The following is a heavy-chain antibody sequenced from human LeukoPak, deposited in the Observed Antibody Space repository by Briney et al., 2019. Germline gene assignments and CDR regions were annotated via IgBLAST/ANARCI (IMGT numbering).Heavy chain of an antibody. D-gene: IGHD3-22*01. CDR3: ARASYDSSLRIDDF. J-gene: IGHJ4*02. V-gene: IGHV1-2*02. CDR1: GYTFTDYY. CDR2: INPYSGDT. Sequence: ASVKVSCKASGYTFTDYYMHWVRQAPGPGLEWMGWINPYSGDTNSAQKFQGRVTMTRDTSISTAYMELSRLRSDDTAVYYCARASYDSSLRIDDFWGQGSLVTVSS.